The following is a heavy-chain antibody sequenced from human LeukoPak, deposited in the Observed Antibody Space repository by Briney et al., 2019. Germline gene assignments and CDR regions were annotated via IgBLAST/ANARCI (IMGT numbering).Heavy chain of an antibody. V-gene: IGHV7-4-1*02. CDR2: INTNTGNP. CDR3: TRRGPGYCGSTSCYGVDY. Sequence: ASVKVSCKASGYTFTSCAMNWVRQAPGQGLEWMGWINTNTGNPTYAQGFTGRFVFSLDTSVSTAYLQISSLKAEDTAVYYCTRRGPGYCGSTSCYGVDYWGQGTLVTVSS. J-gene: IGHJ4*02. D-gene: IGHD2-2*01. CDR1: GYTFTSCA.